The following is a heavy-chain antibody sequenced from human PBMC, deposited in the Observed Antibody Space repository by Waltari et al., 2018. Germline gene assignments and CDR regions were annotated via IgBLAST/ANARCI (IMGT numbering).Heavy chain of an antibody. J-gene: IGHJ4*02. D-gene: IGHD5-18*01. V-gene: IGHV1-18*01. CDR2: ISAYNGNT. CDR1: GYTFTSYG. Sequence: QVQLVQSGAEVKKPGASVTVSCKASGYTFTSYGISWVRQAHGQGFEWMGCISAYNGNTNDAQRIQGRVTMTSDTATSTAYMGLRSLRSDDTAVYYCARVRTLGYMYGQYYFDYWGQGTLVTVSS. CDR3: ARVRTLGYMYGQYYFDY.